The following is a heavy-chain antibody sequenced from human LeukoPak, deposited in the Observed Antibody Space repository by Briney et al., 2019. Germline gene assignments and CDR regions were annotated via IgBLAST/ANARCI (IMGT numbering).Heavy chain of an antibody. CDR1: GYTFTSYY. Sequence: ASVKVSCKASGYTFTSYYMHWVRQAPGQGLEWMGIINPSGGSTSYAQKFRGRVTMTRDTSTSTVYMELSSLRSEDTAVYYCARDVFRGYSYGSMGDYWGQGTLVTVSS. CDR3: ARDVFRGYSYGSMGDY. J-gene: IGHJ4*02. CDR2: INPSGGST. D-gene: IGHD5-18*01. V-gene: IGHV1-46*01.